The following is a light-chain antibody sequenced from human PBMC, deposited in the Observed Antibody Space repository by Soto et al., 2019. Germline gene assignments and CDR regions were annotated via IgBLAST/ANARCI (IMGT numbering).Light chain of an antibody. CDR1: QSFSSSS. V-gene: IGKV3-20*01. CDR2: GAS. Sequence: EIVLTQSPGTLSLSPGERATLSCRASQSFSSSSLAWYQQKPGQTPRLLIYGASSRATGIPDRFSGSGSGTDFTITISRLEPEDFAVYYCQQYGSSFTFGPGTKVDIK. CDR3: QQYGSSFT. J-gene: IGKJ3*01.